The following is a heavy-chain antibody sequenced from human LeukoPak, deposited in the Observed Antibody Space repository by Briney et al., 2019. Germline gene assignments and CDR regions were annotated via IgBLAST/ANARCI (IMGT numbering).Heavy chain of an antibody. CDR2: INHSGST. J-gene: IGHJ4*02. Sequence: GSLRLSCTAFGFIFSNYGMNWIRQPPGKGLEWIGEINHSGSTNYNPSLKSRVTISLDTSKNQFSLSLTSVTAADTAVYYCARFYFDSSGYYYVGYFDYWGQGTLVTVSS. CDR3: ARFYFDSSGYYYVGYFDY. CDR1: GFIFSNYG. V-gene: IGHV4-34*01. D-gene: IGHD3-22*01.